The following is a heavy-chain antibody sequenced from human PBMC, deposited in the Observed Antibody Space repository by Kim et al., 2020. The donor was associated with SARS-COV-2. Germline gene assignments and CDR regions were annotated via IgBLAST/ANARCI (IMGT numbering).Heavy chain of an antibody. CDR2: DT. CDR3: AREVLDGMDV. Sequence: DTYYPGSVKGRFTISRENAKNSLYLQMNSLRAGDTAVYYCAREVLDGMDVWGQGTTVTVSS. V-gene: IGHV3-13*01. D-gene: IGHD2-8*01. J-gene: IGHJ6*02.